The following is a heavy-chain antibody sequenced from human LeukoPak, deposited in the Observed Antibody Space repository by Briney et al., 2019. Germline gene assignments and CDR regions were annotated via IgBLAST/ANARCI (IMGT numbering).Heavy chain of an antibody. D-gene: IGHD5-18*01. J-gene: IGHJ3*02. CDR1: GFTVSSNY. V-gene: IGHV3-53*01. CDR3: ARDQGYSYGLNAFDI. Sequence: GGSLRLSCAASGFTVSSNYMSWVRQAPGKGLEWVSVIYSGGSTYYADSVKGRFTISRDNSKNTLYLQMNSLRAEDTAVYYCARDQGYSYGLNAFDIWGQGTMVTVSS. CDR2: IYSGGST.